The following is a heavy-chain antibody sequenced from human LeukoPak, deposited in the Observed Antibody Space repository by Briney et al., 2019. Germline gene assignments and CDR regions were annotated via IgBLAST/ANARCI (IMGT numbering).Heavy chain of an antibody. CDR3: ARGGDIVVVPAAQSLLYGMDV. J-gene: IGHJ6*04. CDR2: INHSGST. Sequence: PSETLSLTCAVYGGSFSAYYWSRIRQPPGKGLEWIAEINHSGSTNYNPSLKSRVTISVDTSKNQFSLKLSSVTAADTAVYYCARGGDIVVVPAAQSLLYGMDVWGKGTTVTVSS. V-gene: IGHV4-34*01. D-gene: IGHD2-2*01. CDR1: GGSFSAYY.